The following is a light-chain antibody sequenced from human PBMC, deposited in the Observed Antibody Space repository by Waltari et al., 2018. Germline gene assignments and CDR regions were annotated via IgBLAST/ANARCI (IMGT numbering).Light chain of an antibody. V-gene: IGKV4-1*01. J-gene: IGKJ2*01. CDR1: QSVLYSSNNKNY. CDR3: QQYYSTPYT. Sequence: DIVMPQSPASLALSLGVMATIKSKSSQSVLYSSNNKNYLAWYQQKPGQPPKLLIYWASTREFGVPDRFSGSGSGTDFTLTISSLQAEDVAVYYCQQYYSTPYTFGQGTKLEIK. CDR2: WAS.